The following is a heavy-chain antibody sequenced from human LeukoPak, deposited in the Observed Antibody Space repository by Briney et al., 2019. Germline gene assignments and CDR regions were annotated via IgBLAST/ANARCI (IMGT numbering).Heavy chain of an antibody. V-gene: IGHV4-4*02. CDR2: IYHSGST. J-gene: IGHJ5*02. CDR1: GGSISSSNW. CDR3: ARSHSSSFNWFDP. Sequence: SGTLSLACAVSGGSISSSNWWSWVRQPPGKGLEWIGEIYHSGSTNYNPSLKSRVTISVDKSKNHFSLKLSPVTAADTAVYYCARSHSSSFNWFDPWGQGTLVTVSS. D-gene: IGHD6-13*01.